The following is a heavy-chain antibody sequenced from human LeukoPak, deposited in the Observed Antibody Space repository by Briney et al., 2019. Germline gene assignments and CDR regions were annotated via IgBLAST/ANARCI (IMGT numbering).Heavy chain of an antibody. Sequence: GGSLRLSCAASGFTFSSYAMHWVRQAPGKGLEWVAVISYDGSNKYYADSVKGRFTISRDNSKNTLYLQMNSLRAEDTAVYYCATHLTNYYYYYMDVWGKGTTVTVSS. CDR2: ISYDGSNK. CDR3: ATHLTNYYYYYMDV. V-gene: IGHV3-30-3*01. D-gene: IGHD3-9*01. CDR1: GFTFSSYA. J-gene: IGHJ6*03.